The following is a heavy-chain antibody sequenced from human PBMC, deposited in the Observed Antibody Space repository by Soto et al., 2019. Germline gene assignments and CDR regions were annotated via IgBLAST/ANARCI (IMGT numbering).Heavy chain of an antibody. CDR3: AASVGLLGAFDI. D-gene: IGHD1-26*01. CDR1: GFTFTSSA. CDR2: IVVGSGNT. J-gene: IGHJ3*02. V-gene: IGHV1-58*01. Sequence: QMQLVQSGPEVKKPGTSVKVSCKASGFTFTSSAVQWVRQARGQRLEWIGWIVVGSGNTNYAQKFQERVTITRDMSTSTAYMELSSLRSEDTAVYYCAASVGLLGAFDIWGQGTMVTVSS.